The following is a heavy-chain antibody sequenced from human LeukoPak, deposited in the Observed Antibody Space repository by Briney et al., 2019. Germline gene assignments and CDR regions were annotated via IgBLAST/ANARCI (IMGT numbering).Heavy chain of an antibody. Sequence: EASVKVSCEASGYTFTTYVINCVRHATGQGLWWVGWMNANSGNTGYTQKLRSAVSTTRDASISTAYMELSSLRSEDTAVYYCARGRGSGHKEYWFDPWGQGTLVTVSS. CDR3: ARGRGSGHKEYWFDP. J-gene: IGHJ5*02. D-gene: IGHD6-19*01. CDR1: GYTFTTYV. V-gene: IGHV1-8*01. CDR2: MNANSGNT.